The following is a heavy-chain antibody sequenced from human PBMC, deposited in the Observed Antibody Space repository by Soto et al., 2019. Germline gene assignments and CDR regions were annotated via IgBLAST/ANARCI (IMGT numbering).Heavy chain of an antibody. Sequence: ASVKVSCKASGYTFTSYGISWVRPAPGQGLEWMGWVSAYNGNTNYAQKLQGRVTMTTDTSTSTAYMELRSLRSDDTAVYYCALGSGSYFNFDYWGQGTLVTVSA. CDR3: ALGSGSYFNFDY. CDR1: GYTFTSYG. D-gene: IGHD1-26*01. CDR2: VSAYNGNT. J-gene: IGHJ4*02. V-gene: IGHV1-18*01.